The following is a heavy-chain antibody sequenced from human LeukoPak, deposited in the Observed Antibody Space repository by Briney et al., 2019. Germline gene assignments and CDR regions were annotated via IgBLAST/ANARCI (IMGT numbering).Heavy chain of an antibody. Sequence: ASVKVSCKASGYTLTSYDINWVRQATGQGLEWMGWMNPNSGRAGYAQNFQGRITITRNTSISTAYLELSSLRSDDTAVYYCTRETSSRYFDYWGQGTLVTVSS. V-gene: IGHV1-8*01. CDR1: GYTLTSYD. CDR3: TRETSSRYFDY. J-gene: IGHJ4*02. CDR2: MNPNSGRA.